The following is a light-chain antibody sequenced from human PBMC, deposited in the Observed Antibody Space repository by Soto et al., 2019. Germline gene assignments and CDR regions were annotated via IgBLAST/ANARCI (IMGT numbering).Light chain of an antibody. J-gene: IGKJ1*01. CDR2: AAT. Sequence: DIQMTQSPSSVSASVGDRVTITCRANESVSSWLAWYQQKPGEAPRLLIYAATRLHNGVPSRFSGSGARTDFTLTIDNLQPEDFATYFCQQANSFPRTVGRGTKVDIK. CDR3: QQANSFPRT. V-gene: IGKV1-12*01. CDR1: ESVSSW.